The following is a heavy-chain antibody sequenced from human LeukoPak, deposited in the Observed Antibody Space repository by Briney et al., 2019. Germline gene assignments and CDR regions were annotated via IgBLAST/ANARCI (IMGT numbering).Heavy chain of an antibody. Sequence: AASVKVSCKASGYTFTSYYMHWVRQAPGQGLEWMGIINPSGGSTSYAQKFQGRVTMTRDTSTSTVYMELSSLRSEDTAVYYCARVSQASHRYCSAGSCYRNSFDYWGQGTLVTVSS. D-gene: IGHD2-15*01. CDR2: INPSGGST. CDR3: ARVSQASHRYCSAGSCYRNSFDY. V-gene: IGHV1-46*01. J-gene: IGHJ4*02. CDR1: GYTFTSYY.